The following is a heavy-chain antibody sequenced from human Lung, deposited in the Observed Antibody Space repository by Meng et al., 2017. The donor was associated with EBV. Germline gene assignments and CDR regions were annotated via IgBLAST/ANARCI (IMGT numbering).Heavy chain of an antibody. V-gene: IGHV4-31*03. D-gene: IGHD3-22*01. J-gene: IGHJ4*02. CDR3: ARGLWYYDRGGYFDN. CDR1: GGPISSGGHY. Sequence: QVQLQESGPGLVKPSQTLSLICTVSGGPISSGGHYWSWIRQHPEKGLEWIGYIYYSGSTYYKPSLKSRLTISVDTSKNQLSLRLSSVTAADTAVYYCARGLWYYDRGGYFDNWGRGTLVTVSS. CDR2: IYYSGST.